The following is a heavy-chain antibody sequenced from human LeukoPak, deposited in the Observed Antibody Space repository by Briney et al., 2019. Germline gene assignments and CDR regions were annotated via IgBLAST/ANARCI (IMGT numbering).Heavy chain of an antibody. D-gene: IGHD3-10*01. J-gene: IGHJ4*02. CDR3: ARDMHDGSRSSSDFDY. V-gene: IGHV3-74*01. CDR2: INSDGSGT. Sequence: GGSLRLSCAASGFTFSSYWMHWVRQAPGKGLVWVSRINSDGSGTSYADSVKGRFTISRDNAKNTLYLQMNSLRAEDTAVYYCARDMHDGSRSSSDFDYWGLGTLVTVSS. CDR1: GFTFSSYW.